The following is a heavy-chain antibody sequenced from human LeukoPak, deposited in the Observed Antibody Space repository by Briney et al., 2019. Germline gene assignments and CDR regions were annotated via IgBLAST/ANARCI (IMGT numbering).Heavy chain of an antibody. CDR1: GGSISSSSYY. Sequence: PSETLSLTCTVSGGSISSSSYYWGWIRQSPGKGLEWIGSGYYSGNTYYHPSLKSRVTISIDTSKNQLSLKVTSVTAADTAVYYCAREATTFDYWGQGTLVTVSS. CDR2: GYYSGNT. J-gene: IGHJ4*02. D-gene: IGHD5-12*01. V-gene: IGHV4-39*07. CDR3: AREATTFDY.